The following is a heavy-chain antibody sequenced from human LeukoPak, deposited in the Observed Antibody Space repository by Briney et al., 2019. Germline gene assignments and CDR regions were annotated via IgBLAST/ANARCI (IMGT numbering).Heavy chain of an antibody. CDR2: IITSSDRT. J-gene: IGHJ3*02. CDR3: AKGQRYNWHDDAVAM. CDR1: GFTFSSYG. V-gene: IGHV3-23*01. Sequence: PGGSLRLSCAASGFTFSSYGMSWVRQAPGKGLEWVSRIITSSDRTYYADSVKGRFTISRDNSKNTLYLQMNSLRAEDTAMYYCAKGQRYNWHDDAVAMWGQGTMVIVSS. D-gene: IGHD1-20*01.